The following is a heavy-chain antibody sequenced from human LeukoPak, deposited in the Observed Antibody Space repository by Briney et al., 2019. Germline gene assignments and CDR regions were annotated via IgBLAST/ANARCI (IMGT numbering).Heavy chain of an antibody. V-gene: IGHV1-18*01. CDR2: ISAYNGNT. CDR3: ARDRTRHIVVVTAIRDFDY. CDR1: GYTFTGYG. D-gene: IGHD2-21*02. J-gene: IGHJ4*02. Sequence: ASVKVSCKAAGYTFTGYGISWVRQAPGQGLEWMGWISAYNGNTNYAQKLQGRVTMTTDASTSTAYMELRSLRSDDTAVYYCARDRTRHIVVVTAIRDFDYWGQGTLVTVSS.